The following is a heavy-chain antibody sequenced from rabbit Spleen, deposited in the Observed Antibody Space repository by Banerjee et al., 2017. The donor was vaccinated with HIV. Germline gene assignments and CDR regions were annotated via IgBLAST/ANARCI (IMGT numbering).Heavy chain of an antibody. Sequence: QSLEESGGGLVKPGGILTLTCKASGIDFTNYYITWVRQAPGKGLEWIGIIYAARGSTDYASWVNGRFTISSDNAQSTVDLKMTSLTAADTATYFCARAIVPWLGLTRLDLWGPGTLVTVS. CDR2: IYAARGST. CDR1: GIDFTNYY. D-gene: IGHD4-1*01. V-gene: IGHV1S43*01. CDR3: ARAIVPWLGLTRLDL. J-gene: IGHJ3*01.